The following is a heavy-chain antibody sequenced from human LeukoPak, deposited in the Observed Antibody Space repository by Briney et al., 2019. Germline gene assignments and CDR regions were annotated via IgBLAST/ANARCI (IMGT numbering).Heavy chain of an antibody. CDR3: VRDLGVGGALGDF. J-gene: IGHJ4*02. V-gene: IGHV3-53*01. CDR1: GVTVSSNY. Sequence: GGSLRLSCAASGVTVSSNYMSWVRQAPGKGLEWVAGIYSGGSTNYTDSVKGRFTVSRDNSKNTLFLQMSSLRAEDTAVYYCVRDLGVGGALGDFWGQGTLVTVSS. CDR2: IYSGGST. D-gene: IGHD3-16*01.